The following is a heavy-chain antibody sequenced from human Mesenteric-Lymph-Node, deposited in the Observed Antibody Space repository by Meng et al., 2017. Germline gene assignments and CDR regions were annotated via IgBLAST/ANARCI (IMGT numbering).Heavy chain of an antibody. CDR1: GFTFNNYA. V-gene: IGHV3-23*01. Sequence: GESLKISCAASGFTFNNYAMTWVRQAPGKGLEWVSAIGFDRITHHSDSVKGRFTISREHSGSPLYLQMDSLRAEDTAVYYCARVGGLLWFGDAPGGFDPWGQGTLVTVSS. D-gene: IGHD3-10*01. J-gene: IGHJ5*02. CDR3: ARVGGLLWFGDAPGGFDP. CDR2: IGFDRIT.